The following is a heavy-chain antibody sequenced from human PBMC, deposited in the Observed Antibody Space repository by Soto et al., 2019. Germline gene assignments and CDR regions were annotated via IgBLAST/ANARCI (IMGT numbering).Heavy chain of an antibody. D-gene: IGHD3-3*01. V-gene: IGHV1-69*12. J-gene: IGHJ2*01. CDR3: ARQGITIFGVGTNYWYFDL. Sequence: QVQLVQSGAEVKKPGSSVKVSCKASGGTFSSYAISWVRQAPGQGLEWMGGIIPIFGTANYAQKFQGRVTITADESTSTAYMELSSLRSEDTAVYYCARQGITIFGVGTNYWYFDLWGRGTLVTVSS. CDR1: GGTFSSYA. CDR2: IIPIFGTA.